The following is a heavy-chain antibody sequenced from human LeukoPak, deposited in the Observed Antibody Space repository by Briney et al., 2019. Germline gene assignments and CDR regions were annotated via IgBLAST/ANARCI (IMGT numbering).Heavy chain of an antibody. CDR1: GGSVSSGDYY. CDR2: IYYSGST. V-gene: IGHV4-30-4*01. D-gene: IGHD3-10*01. Sequence: SETLSLTCTVSGGSVSSGDYYWSWIRQPPGKGLEWIGYIYYSGSTYYNPSLKSRVTISVDTSKNQFSLKLSSVTAADTAVYYCARVVVVRGVIIFGGVLYYFDYWGQGTLVTVSS. J-gene: IGHJ4*02. CDR3: ARVVVVRGVIIFGGVLYYFDY.